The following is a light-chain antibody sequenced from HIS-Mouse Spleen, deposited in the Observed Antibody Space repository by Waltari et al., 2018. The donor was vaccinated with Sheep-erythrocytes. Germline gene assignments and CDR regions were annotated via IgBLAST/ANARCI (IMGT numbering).Light chain of an antibody. V-gene: IGLV2-23*01. CDR2: EGS. Sequence: QSALTQPASVSGSPGQSLTISCTGTISDVGSYNLVSWYQQHPGKATKLMIYEGSKRPSGVSNRFSGSKSGNTASLTISGLQAEDEADYYCCSYAGSSTPWVFGGGTKLTVL. CDR3: CSYAGSSTPWV. J-gene: IGLJ3*02. CDR1: ISDVGSYNL.